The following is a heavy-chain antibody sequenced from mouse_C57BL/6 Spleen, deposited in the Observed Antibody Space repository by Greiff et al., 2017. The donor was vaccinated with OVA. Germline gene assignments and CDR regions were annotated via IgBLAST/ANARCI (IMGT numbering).Heavy chain of an antibody. CDR2: ISYDGSN. CDR1: GYSITSGYY. Sequence: EVKLVESGPGLVKPSQSLSLTCSVTGYSITSGYYWNWIRQFPGNKLEWMGYISYDGSNNYNPSLKNRISITRDTSKNQFFLKLNSVTTEDTATYYCARDSDAMDYWGQGTSVTVSS. J-gene: IGHJ4*01. V-gene: IGHV3-6*01. CDR3: ARDSDAMDY. D-gene: IGHD3-1*01.